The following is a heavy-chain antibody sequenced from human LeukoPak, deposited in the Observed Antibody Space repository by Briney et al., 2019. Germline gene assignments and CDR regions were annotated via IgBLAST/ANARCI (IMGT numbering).Heavy chain of an antibody. Sequence: PSETLSLTCTVSGGSISSYYWSWIRQPPGKGLEWIGYSYYSGSTNYSPSLKSRVTISVDTSKNQLSLKLSSVTAADTAVYYCASRSMITFGGVIDTFDYWGQGTLVTVSS. V-gene: IGHV4-59*08. CDR2: SYYSGST. CDR1: GGSISSYY. D-gene: IGHD3-16*02. CDR3: ASRSMITFGGVIDTFDY. J-gene: IGHJ4*02.